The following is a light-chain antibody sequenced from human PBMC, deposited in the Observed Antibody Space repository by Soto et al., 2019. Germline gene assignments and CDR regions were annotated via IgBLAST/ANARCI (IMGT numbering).Light chain of an antibody. CDR3: QQYYSSPAT. J-gene: IGKJ3*01. V-gene: IGKV4-1*01. CDR2: WAS. CDR1: QVVLYNATNKNY. Sequence: DILMTKSPDSRALSLGEGATLNGNPSQVVLYNATNKNYLAWYQKKPGQPPKLLIYWASTRESGVPDRFSGSGSGTDFTLTISSLQAEDVAVYYCQQYYSSPATFGPGTKVDIK.